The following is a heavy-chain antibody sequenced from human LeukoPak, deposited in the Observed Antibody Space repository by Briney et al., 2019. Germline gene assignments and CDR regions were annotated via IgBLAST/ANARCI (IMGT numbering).Heavy chain of an antibody. J-gene: IGHJ4*02. D-gene: IGHD4-17*01. V-gene: IGHV3-21*01. CDR1: GSTFNNYN. CDR2: ISSSSTSI. Sequence: PGGSLRLSCAASGSTFNNYNMNWVRQAPGKGLEWVSSISSSSTSIYYADSVKGRFTISRDNAKNSLYLQMNSLRVEDTALYYCARYGDYGGYYFDYWGQGTQVTVSS. CDR3: ARYGDYGGYYFDY.